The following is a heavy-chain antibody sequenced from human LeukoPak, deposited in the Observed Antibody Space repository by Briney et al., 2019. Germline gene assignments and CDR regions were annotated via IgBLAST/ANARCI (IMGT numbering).Heavy chain of an antibody. J-gene: IGHJ4*02. D-gene: IGHD6-19*01. V-gene: IGHV4-34*01. CDR3: ARGPIIAVAGSSGFDY. CDR2: INHSGST. CDR1: GVSFSGYY. Sequence: PSETLSLTCAVYGVSFSGYYWSWIRQPPGKGLEWIGEINHSGSTNYNPSLKSRVTISVDTSKNQFSLKLSSVTAADTAVYYCARGPIIAVAGSSGFDYWGQGTLVTVSS.